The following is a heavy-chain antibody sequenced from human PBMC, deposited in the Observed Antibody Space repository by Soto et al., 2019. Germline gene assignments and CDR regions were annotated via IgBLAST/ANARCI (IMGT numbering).Heavy chain of an antibody. CDR2: ISAYNGNT. CDR3: SWEAAAGSTLCDY. Sequence: QVQLVQSGAEVKKPGASVKVSCKASGSTCTSYGISWVRQAPGQGLEWMGWISAYNGNTNYAQKLQGIVTMTTDTSTSTAYMELGILRSDDKAVYYCSWEAAAGSTLCDYWGQGTLVTVSS. CDR1: GSTCTSYG. J-gene: IGHJ4*02. V-gene: IGHV1-18*01. D-gene: IGHD6-13*01.